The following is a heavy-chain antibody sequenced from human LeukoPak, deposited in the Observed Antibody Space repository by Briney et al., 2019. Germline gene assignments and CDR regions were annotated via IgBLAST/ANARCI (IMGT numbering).Heavy chain of an antibody. CDR1: GFTFSSYA. Sequence: GGSLILSCAASGFTFSSYAVSWVRLAPGKGLEWVSSISGSGGSTYSADSVKGRFTISRDNSKNTLYLQMNSLGAEDTALYYCAKDRFCTNDICHGDFDYWGQGTLVTVSS. CDR2: ISGSGGST. D-gene: IGHD2-8*01. CDR3: AKDRFCTNDICHGDFDY. V-gene: IGHV3-23*01. J-gene: IGHJ4*02.